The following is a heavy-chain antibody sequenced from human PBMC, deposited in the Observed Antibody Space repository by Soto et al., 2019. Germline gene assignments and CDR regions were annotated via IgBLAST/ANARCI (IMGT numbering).Heavy chain of an antibody. D-gene: IGHD3-10*01. CDR2: INHGGST. CDR1: DGYISGYY. Sequence: PSQPLSHTSAVYDGYISGYYWSWIRQTPGKGLEWIGEINHGGSTNYNPSLKSRVAISVDTSKNQFSVRLSSVTAADTAVYFCARAYYPTKVYIPAPWALGPPVTVSS. V-gene: IGHV4-34*01. J-gene: IGHJ5*02. CDR3: ARAYYPTKVYIPAP.